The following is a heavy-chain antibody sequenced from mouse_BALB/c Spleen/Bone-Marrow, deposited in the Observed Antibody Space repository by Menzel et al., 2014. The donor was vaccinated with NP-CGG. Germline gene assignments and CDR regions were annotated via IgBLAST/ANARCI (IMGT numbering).Heavy chain of an antibody. CDR2: INLSNGGT. Sequence: VQLQESGAELVKPGASVKLSCKVSGYTLSSYYMYWVKQRPGQGLEWIGGINLSNGGTSFNEKFKSKVTMTVDKSSSTACMQLSSLASEDSAVYYSTKSEPFACWGQGTLVTVSA. J-gene: IGHJ3*01. CDR3: TKSEPFAC. CDR1: GYTLSSYY. V-gene: IGHV1S16*01.